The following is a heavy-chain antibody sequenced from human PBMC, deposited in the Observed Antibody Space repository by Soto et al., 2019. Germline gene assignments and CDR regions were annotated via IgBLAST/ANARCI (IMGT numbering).Heavy chain of an antibody. CDR1: GFTFSDYY. CDR3: VRVGYAYGNDP. J-gene: IGHJ5*02. Sequence: QVQLVESGGGLVKPGGSLRLSCAASGFTFSDYYMSWIRQAPGKGLEWVSYISPSGGTIYYADSVKCRFTLSRDNAKNSLYLQMNSLRAEDTAVYHCVRVGYAYGNDPWGQGTLVAVSS. V-gene: IGHV3-11*01. CDR2: ISPSGGTI. D-gene: IGHD3-10*01.